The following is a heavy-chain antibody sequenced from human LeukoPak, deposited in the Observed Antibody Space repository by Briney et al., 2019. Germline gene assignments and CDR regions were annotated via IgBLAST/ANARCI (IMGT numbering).Heavy chain of an antibody. CDR3: ARARYCSSTSCYKTKPSHFDY. J-gene: IGHJ4*02. V-gene: IGHV1-2*02. D-gene: IGHD2-2*02. CDR2: INPNSGGT. CDR1: GYTFTGYY. Sequence: GASVKVSCKASGYTFTGYYMHWVRQAPGQGLEWMGWINPNSGGTNYAQKFQGRVTMTRDTSISTAYMELSRLRSDDTAVYYCARARYCSSTSCYKTKPSHFDYWGQGTLVTVSS.